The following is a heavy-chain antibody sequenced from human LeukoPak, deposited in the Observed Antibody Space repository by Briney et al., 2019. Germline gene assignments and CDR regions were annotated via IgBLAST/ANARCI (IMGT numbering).Heavy chain of an antibody. V-gene: IGHV3-23*01. CDR3: AKAGAVGYYFDY. CDR2: ISDSPSST. CDR1: GFTFNNYA. J-gene: IGHJ4*02. Sequence: PGGSLRLSCAASGFTFNNYAMSWVRQAPGKGLEWVSAISDSPSSTYYADSMKGRFTISRDNSKNTLYLQMNSLRAEDTAVYYCAKAGAVGYYFDYWGQGTLVTVSS. D-gene: IGHD3-10*01.